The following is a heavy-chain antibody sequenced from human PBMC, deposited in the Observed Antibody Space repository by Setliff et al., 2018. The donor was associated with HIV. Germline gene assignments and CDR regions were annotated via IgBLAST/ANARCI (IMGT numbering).Heavy chain of an antibody. CDR2: IYDSGST. J-gene: IGHJ4*02. CDR3: ARLRPSVADRSYFDH. CDR1: GGSISGFY. V-gene: IGHV4-4*07. Sequence: SETLSLTCTVSGGSISGFYWNWIRQSAGKGLQWIGRIYDSGSTKYNPSLKSRVTMSLDSSKNQFSLKVNSVTAADTPVYYCARLRPSVADRSYFDHWGQGTLVTVSS. D-gene: IGHD6-19*01.